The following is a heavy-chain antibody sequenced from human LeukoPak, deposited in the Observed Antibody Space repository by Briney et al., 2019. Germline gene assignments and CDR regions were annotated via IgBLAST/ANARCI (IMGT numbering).Heavy chain of an antibody. D-gene: IGHD3-22*01. V-gene: IGHV4-34*01. CDR2: INHSGST. CDR1: GGSFRGYY. CDR3: ASKNYYDSSGYYYGSNYFDY. J-gene: IGHJ4*02. Sequence: SETLSLTCAVYGGSFRGYYWSWIRQPPGKGLEWIGEINHSGSTNYNPSLKSRVTISVDTSKNQFSLKLSSVTAADTAVYYCASKNYYDSSGYYYGSNYFDYWGQGTLVTVSS.